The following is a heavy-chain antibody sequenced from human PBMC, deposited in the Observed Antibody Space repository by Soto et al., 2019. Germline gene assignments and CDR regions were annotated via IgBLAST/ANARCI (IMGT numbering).Heavy chain of an antibody. CDR3: ARVSLMCSGCSCHFNDV. Sequence: GGSLRLSCAASGFTVSSNYMSWVRQAPGKGLEWVSVIYSGGSTYYADSVKGRFTISRDNSKNTLYLQMNSLRAEDTAVYYCARVSLMCSGCSCHFNDVWGKGTSVTGSS. CDR2: IYSGGST. V-gene: IGHV3-66*01. CDR1: GFTVSSNY. D-gene: IGHD6-19*01. J-gene: IGHJ6*04.